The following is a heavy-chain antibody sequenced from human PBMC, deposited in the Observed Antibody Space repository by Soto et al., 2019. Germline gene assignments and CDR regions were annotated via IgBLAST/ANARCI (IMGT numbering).Heavy chain of an antibody. D-gene: IGHD1-26*01. CDR3: ARDRGGRTKYSGSPRDCGMDV. CDR2: IYYSGST. V-gene: IGHV4-31*03. Sequence: SETLSLTCTVSGGSISSGGYYWSWIRQHPGKGLEWIGYIYYSGSTYYNPSLKSRVTISVDTSKNQFSLKLSSVTAADTAVYYCARDRGGRTKYSGSPRDCGMDVWGQGTTVTV. J-gene: IGHJ6*02. CDR1: GGSISSGGYY.